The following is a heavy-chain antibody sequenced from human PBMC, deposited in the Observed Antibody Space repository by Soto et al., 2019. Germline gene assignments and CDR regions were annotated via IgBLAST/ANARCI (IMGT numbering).Heavy chain of an antibody. J-gene: IGHJ4*02. D-gene: IGHD2-21*02. Sequence: ASVKVSCKASGFTFFTSAVQWVRQARGQRLEWIGWIVVGSGNTNYAQKFQERVTITRDMSTNTAYMELSSLRSEDTAVYYCAEDTYCAGDCYFDYWGQGIMVTVSS. V-gene: IGHV1-58*01. CDR3: AEDTYCAGDCYFDY. CDR1: GFTFFTSA. CDR2: IVVGSGNT.